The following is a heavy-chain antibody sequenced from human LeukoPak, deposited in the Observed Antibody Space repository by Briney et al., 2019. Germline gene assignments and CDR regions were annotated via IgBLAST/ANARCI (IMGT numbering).Heavy chain of an antibody. J-gene: IGHJ6*02. CDR1: GFTFGDYA. D-gene: IGHD6-19*01. V-gene: IGHV3-43*02. CDR3: AKERAGIPYYYYGMDV. Sequence: PGGSLRLSCAAPGFTFGDYAMHWVRQAPGKGLEGVSLISADSDSTYYADPVKGRFTISRDNSKNSLYLQMSSLRTDDTALYYCAKERAGIPYYYYGMDVWGQGTTVTVSS. CDR2: ISADSDST.